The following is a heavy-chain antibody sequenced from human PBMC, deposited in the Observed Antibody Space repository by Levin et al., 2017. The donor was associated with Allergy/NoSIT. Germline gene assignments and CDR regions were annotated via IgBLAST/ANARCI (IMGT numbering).Heavy chain of an antibody. D-gene: IGHD3-16*01. CDR3: AKAVLAAAHRTRPNYHYGMDV. CDR1: GFTFSIYT. Sequence: GGSLRLSCAASGFTFSIYTMTWVRQAPGMGLEWVSGISSSGGATYYAHSVKGRFTISRDNSKTTLYLQMNSLRGDDTAVYYCAKAVLAAAHRTRPNYHYGMDVWGQGNTVTVSS. J-gene: IGHJ6*02. CDR2: ISSSGGAT. V-gene: IGHV3-23*01.